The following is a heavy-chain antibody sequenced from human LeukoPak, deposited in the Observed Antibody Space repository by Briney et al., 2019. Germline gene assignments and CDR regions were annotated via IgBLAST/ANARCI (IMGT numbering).Heavy chain of an antibody. D-gene: IGHD3-10*01. Sequence: PGGSLRLSCAASGFTFSDYWIHWVRQAPGKGLVWVSRINTDGSITNYADFVKGRFSISRDNAKNTLYLQMSSLRAEDTAVYYCARDRGPRTGFMVREAYDYWGQGSLVTVSS. J-gene: IGHJ4*02. CDR3: ARDRGPRTGFMVREAYDY. V-gene: IGHV3-74*01. CDR1: GFTFSDYW. CDR2: INTDGSIT.